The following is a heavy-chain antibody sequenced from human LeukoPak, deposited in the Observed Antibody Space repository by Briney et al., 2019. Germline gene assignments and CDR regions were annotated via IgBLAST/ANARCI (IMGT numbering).Heavy chain of an antibody. Sequence: SETLSLTCTVSGGSISSYYWSWIRQPAGKGLEWIGRIYTSGSTNYNPSLKSRVTISVDTSKNQFSLKLSSVTAADTAVYYCARAGSGDFVVPAGNYGMDVWGQGTTVTVSS. D-gene: IGHD2-2*01. CDR3: ARAGSGDFVVPAGNYGMDV. V-gene: IGHV4-4*07. CDR2: IYTSGST. J-gene: IGHJ6*02. CDR1: GGSISSYY.